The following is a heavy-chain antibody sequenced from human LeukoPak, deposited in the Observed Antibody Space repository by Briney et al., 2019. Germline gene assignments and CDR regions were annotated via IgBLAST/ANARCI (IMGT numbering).Heavy chain of an antibody. D-gene: IGHD6-19*01. CDR1: GFTFSSYA. CDR3: AKTRIAVAGPYYFDY. V-gene: IGHV3-23*01. Sequence: GGSLRLSCAASGFTFSSYAMSWVRQAPGKGLEGVSAISGSGGGTYYADSVKGRFTISRDNSKNTLYLQMNSLRAEDTAVYYCAKTRIAVAGPYYFDYWGQGTLVTVSS. J-gene: IGHJ4*02. CDR2: ISGSGGGT.